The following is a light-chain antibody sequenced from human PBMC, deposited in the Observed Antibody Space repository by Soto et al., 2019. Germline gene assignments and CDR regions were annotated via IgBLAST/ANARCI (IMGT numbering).Light chain of an antibody. CDR1: RSISST. CDR2: SAS. V-gene: IGKV3-15*01. CDR3: QQYNSYPWT. J-gene: IGKJ1*01. Sequence: EIVMTQSPATLSVSPGERATLSCRASRSISSTVAWYQQKPGQAPRLLIHSASTRATGIPARFSGAGSGTEFTLTISSLQPDDFATYYCQQYNSYPWTFGQGTKVEIK.